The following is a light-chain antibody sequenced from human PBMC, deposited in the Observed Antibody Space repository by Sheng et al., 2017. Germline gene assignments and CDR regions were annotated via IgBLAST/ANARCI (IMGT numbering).Light chain of an antibody. Sequence: DIPMTQSPSSLSASVGDRVTITCQATQPITNSLNWYHQKPGKAPNLLIYDASTLESGVPGRFAGRRSGTDFTFTISSLQPEDVGTYYCQQYDNLPRTFGQGTKVEIK. CDR3: QQYDNLPRT. V-gene: IGKV1-33*01. J-gene: IGKJ1*01. CDR1: QPITNS. CDR2: DAS.